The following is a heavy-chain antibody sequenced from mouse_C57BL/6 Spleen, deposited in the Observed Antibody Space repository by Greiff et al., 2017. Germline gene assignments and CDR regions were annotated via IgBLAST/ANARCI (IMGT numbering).Heavy chain of an antibody. D-gene: IGHD1-1*01. J-gene: IGHJ2*01. CDR1: GSTFTSYG. V-gene: IGHV1-81*01. CDR3: ARRESLYRPFDY. Sequence: QVQLQQSGAELARPGASVKLSCKASGSTFTSYGISWVKQRTGQGLEWIGEIYPRSGNTYYNEKFKGKATLTADKSSSTAYMELRSLTSEDSAVYFCARRESLYRPFDYWGQGTTLTVSS. CDR2: IYPRSGNT.